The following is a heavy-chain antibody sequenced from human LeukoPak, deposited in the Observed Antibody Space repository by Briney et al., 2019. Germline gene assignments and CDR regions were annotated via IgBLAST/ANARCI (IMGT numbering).Heavy chain of an antibody. D-gene: IGHD4-11*01. CDR1: GFPFGDFA. J-gene: IGHJ3*01. CDR2: ITRSGQNT. Sequence: GGSLRLSCAASGFPFGDFAMTWVRQVPGGGLQWVSTITRSGQNTYYADSVKGRFTISRDDYKGMLYLQMNILRAEHTAKYYGVKDDYCSIPGCVIDALVVWGQGTVVTVSS. CDR3: VKDDYCSIPGCVIDALVV. V-gene: IGHV3-23*01.